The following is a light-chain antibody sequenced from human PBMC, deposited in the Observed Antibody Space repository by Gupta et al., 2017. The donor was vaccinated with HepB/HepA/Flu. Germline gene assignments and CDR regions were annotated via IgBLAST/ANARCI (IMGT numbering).Light chain of an antibody. CDR3: SSFTYTTTLVV. CDR2: EVT. V-gene: IGLV2-14*01. Sequence: QSALTQPASVSGSPGQSITISCTGTGSEFGYFNYVSWYQQHPGKAPKLLIFEVTNRPSGVSYRFSGSKSGNTASLTISGLQPEDEADYYCSSFTYTTTLVVFGGGTKLTVL. J-gene: IGLJ2*01. CDR1: GSEFGYFNY.